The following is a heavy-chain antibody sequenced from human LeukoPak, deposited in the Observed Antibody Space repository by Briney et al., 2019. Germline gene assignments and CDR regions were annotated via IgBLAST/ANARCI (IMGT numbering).Heavy chain of an antibody. D-gene: IGHD6-19*01. CDR3: ARFGLGKHIEVAGIPFDI. CDR2: SSAYNGNT. Sequence: ASVKVSCKASGNTFTSYAITWVRQAPGQGLEWMGWSSAYNGNTNYAQKLQGRVTMTTDTSTSTAYMELRSLRSDDTALYYCARFGLGKHIEVAGIPFDIWGQGTMVTVSS. V-gene: IGHV1-18*01. CDR1: GNTFTSYA. J-gene: IGHJ3*02.